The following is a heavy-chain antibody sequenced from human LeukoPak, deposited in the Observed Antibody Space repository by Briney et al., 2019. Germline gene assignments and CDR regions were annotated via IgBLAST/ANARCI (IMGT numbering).Heavy chain of an antibody. CDR2: IQNSGST. J-gene: IGHJ5*02. D-gene: IGHD3-22*01. CDR1: GGSISSYY. CDR3: ARNYYDSGGYHHNWFDP. Sequence: AETLTLTCTVSGGSISSYYWSWIRQPPGKGLEWIAYIQNSGSTNYNPSLKSLVTMSVDPSKNQFSLNLSSVTAADTAVYYCARNYYDSGGYHHNWFDPWGQGALVTVSS. V-gene: IGHV4-59*01.